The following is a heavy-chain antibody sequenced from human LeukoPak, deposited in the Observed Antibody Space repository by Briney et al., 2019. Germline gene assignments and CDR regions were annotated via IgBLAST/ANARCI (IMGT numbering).Heavy chain of an antibody. J-gene: IGHJ6*03. CDR1: GGSIYTYY. D-gene: IGHD3-16*01. CDR2: SYSSRST. CDR3: ARRGTDYYYYYMDV. V-gene: IGHV4-4*09. Sequence: SETLSLTSTVSGGSIYTYYWSWLRQPPGQGLKVLGYSYSSRSTDYPPYLKSRVVISIDTSGSQFSLKMTSVTAADTAVYYCARRGTDYYYYYMDVWGKGTTVTVSS.